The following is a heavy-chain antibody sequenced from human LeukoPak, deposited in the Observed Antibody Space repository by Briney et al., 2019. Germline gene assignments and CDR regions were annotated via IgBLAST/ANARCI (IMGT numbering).Heavy chain of an antibody. J-gene: IGHJ4*02. V-gene: IGHV4-61*02. D-gene: IGHD6-19*01. CDR3: ARSVAGTHDY. CDR1: GGSISSGSYY. Sequence: SETLSLTSTVSGGSISSGSYYWSWIRQPAGKGLEWIGRIYTSGSTNYNPSLKSRVTISVDTSKNQFSLKLSSVTAADTAVYYCARSVAGTHDYWGQGTLVTVSS. CDR2: IYTSGST.